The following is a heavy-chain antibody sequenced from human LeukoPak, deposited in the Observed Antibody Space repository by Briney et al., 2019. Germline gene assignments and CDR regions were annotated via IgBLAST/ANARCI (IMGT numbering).Heavy chain of an antibody. V-gene: IGHV4-59*08. Sequence: SETLSLTCTVSGGSISSYYWSWIRQPPGKGLEWIGYIYDSGSTNYNPSLKSRVTISLGTSKKQFSLKLTSVTATDTAVFYCARHYYGSGSSPMDVWGQGTTVTVSS. D-gene: IGHD3-10*01. CDR3: ARHYYGSGSSPMDV. J-gene: IGHJ6*02. CDR1: GGSISSYY. CDR2: IYDSGST.